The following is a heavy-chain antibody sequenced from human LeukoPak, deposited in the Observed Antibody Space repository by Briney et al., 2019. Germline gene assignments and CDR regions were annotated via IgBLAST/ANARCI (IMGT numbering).Heavy chain of an antibody. CDR1: GFTFSSYW. Sequence: QSGGSLRLSCAASGFTFSSYWMSWVRQAPGKGLEWVAFIRYDGSNKYYADSVKGRFTISRDNSKNTLYLQMNSLRAEDTAVYYCAKDGPRSGYSSSWYNSYYYYYMDVWGKGTTVTISS. V-gene: IGHV3-30*02. J-gene: IGHJ6*03. CDR2: IRYDGSNK. CDR3: AKDGPRSGYSSSWYNSYYYYYMDV. D-gene: IGHD6-13*01.